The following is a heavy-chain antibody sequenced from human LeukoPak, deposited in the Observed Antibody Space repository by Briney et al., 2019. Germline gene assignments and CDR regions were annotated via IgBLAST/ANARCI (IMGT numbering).Heavy chain of an antibody. CDR1: GFTFSSYG. CDR3: AKARDVDYYGSGSYYPFDY. V-gene: IGHV3-30*02. J-gene: IGHJ4*02. CDR2: IRYDGSNK. D-gene: IGHD3-10*01. Sequence: GGSLRLSCAASGFTFSSYGMHWVRQAPGKGLEWVAFIRYDGSNKYYADSVKGRFTISRDNSKNTLYLQMNSLRAEDTAVYYCAKARDVDYYGSGSYYPFDYWGQGTLVTVSS.